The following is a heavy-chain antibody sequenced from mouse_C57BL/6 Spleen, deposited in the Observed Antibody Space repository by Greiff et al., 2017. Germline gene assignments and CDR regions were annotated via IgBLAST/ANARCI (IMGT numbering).Heavy chain of an antibody. CDR3: ASGTEWYFDV. V-gene: IGHV1-18*01. D-gene: IGHD4-1*01. Sequence: VQLKESGPELVKPGASVKIPCKASGYTFTDYNMDWVKQSHGKSLEWIGDINPNNGGTIYNQKFKGKATLTVDKSSSTAYMELRSLTSEDTAVYYCASGTEWYFDVWGTGTTVTVSS. CDR1: GYTFTDYN. J-gene: IGHJ1*03. CDR2: INPNNGGT.